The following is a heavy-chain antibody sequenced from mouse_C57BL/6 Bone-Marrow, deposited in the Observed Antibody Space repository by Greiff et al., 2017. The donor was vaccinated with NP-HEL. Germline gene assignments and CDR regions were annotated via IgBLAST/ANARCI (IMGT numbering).Heavy chain of an antibody. V-gene: IGHV1-59*01. D-gene: IGHD3-2*02. CDR2: IDPSDSYT. CDR3: ARFQTAQATLYYFDY. Sequence: VQLQQPGAELVRPGPSVKLSCKASGYTFTSYWMHWVKQRPGQGLEWIGVIDPSDSYTNYNQKFKGKATLTVDTSSSTAYMQLSSLTSEDSAVYYCARFQTAQATLYYFDYWGQGTTLTVSS. CDR1: GYTFTSYW. J-gene: IGHJ2*01.